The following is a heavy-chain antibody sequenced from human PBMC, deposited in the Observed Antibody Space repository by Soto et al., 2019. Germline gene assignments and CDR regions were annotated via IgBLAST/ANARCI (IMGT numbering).Heavy chain of an antibody. D-gene: IGHD2-21*02. Sequence: QVQLVQSGAEVKKPGSSVKVSCRASGDTFSSYTVNWVRQAPGRGLEWLGRIIPVLGTTDYAQKFKGRVTITADKSTNIVYMELSSLRSEDRAVYYCARRRYCGYDCYHKHSYGMDVWGQGTTVTVAS. CDR3: ARRRYCGYDCYHKHSYGMDV. V-gene: IGHV1-69*08. CDR1: GDTFSSYT. J-gene: IGHJ6*02. CDR2: IIPVLGTT.